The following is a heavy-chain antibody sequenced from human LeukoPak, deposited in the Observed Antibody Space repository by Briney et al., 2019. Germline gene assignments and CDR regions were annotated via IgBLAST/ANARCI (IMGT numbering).Heavy chain of an antibody. J-gene: IGHJ4*02. CDR1: GFTFSSYE. CDR3: ASGAYRDYFDY. V-gene: IGHV3-48*03. D-gene: IGHD1-26*01. CDR2: ISSRGSTI. Sequence: QSGGSLRLSCAASGFTFSSYEVNWVRQAPGKGLEWISYISSRGSTIYYADSVKGRFTISRDNAKNSLYLQTNSLRAEDTAVYYCASGAYRDYFDYWGQGTLVTVSS.